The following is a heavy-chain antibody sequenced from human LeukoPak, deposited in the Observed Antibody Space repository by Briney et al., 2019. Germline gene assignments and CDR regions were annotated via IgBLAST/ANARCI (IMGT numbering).Heavy chain of an antibody. D-gene: IGHD6-19*01. Sequence: GASVKVSCKASGYTFTSYGISWVRQAPGQGLEWMGWISAYNGNTNYAQELQGRVTMTTDTSTSTAYIELRSLRSDDTAVYYCARDPGSGWGLFDYWGQGTLVTVSS. CDR1: GYTFTSYG. J-gene: IGHJ4*02. CDR3: ARDPGSGWGLFDY. V-gene: IGHV1-18*01. CDR2: ISAYNGNT.